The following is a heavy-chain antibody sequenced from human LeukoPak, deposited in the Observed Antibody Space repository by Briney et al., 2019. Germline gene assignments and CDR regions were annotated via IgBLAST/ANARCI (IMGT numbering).Heavy chain of an antibody. CDR3: ARTLDSYYLSGLEY. CDR1: GYTFTGYY. D-gene: IGHD3-10*01. V-gene: IGHV1-2*02. J-gene: IGHJ4*02. CDR2: INPNSGGT. Sequence: ASVTVSCKPSGYTFTGYYLHWVRQAPGQGLEWMGWINPNSGGTNFAQRFQGRVTVTRDTSINTAYMELSSLRSDDTAVYYCARTLDSYYLSGLEYWGQGTLVTVSS.